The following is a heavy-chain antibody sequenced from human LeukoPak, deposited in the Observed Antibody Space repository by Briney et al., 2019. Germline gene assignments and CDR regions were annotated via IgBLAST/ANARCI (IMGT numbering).Heavy chain of an antibody. CDR1: GGTFSSYA. CDR3: ARPRVYYYDSSGYYSSPFDY. CDR2: IIPIFGTA. J-gene: IGHJ4*02. Sequence: APVKVSCKASGGTFSSYAISWVRQAPGQGLEWMGGIIPIFGTANYAQKFQGRVTITADESTSTAYMELSSLRSEDTAVYYCARPRVYYYDSSGYYSSPFDYWSQGTLVTVSS. D-gene: IGHD3-22*01. V-gene: IGHV1-69*13.